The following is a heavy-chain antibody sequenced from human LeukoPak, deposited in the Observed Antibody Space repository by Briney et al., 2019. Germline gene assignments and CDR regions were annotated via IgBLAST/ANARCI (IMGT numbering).Heavy chain of an antibody. CDR3: ATPTRITIFGVVLGDAFDI. Sequence: SVKVSCKASGGTFSSYAISWVRQAPGQGLEWMGGIIPIFGTANYAQKFQGRVTITADESTSTAYMELSSLRSEDTAVYYCATPTRITIFGVVLGDAFDIWGQGTMVTVSS. J-gene: IGHJ3*02. D-gene: IGHD3-3*01. CDR2: IIPIFGTA. V-gene: IGHV1-69*01. CDR1: GGTFSSYA.